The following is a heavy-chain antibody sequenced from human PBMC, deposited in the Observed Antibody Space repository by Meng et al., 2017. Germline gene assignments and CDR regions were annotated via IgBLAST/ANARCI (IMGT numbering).Heavy chain of an antibody. J-gene: IGHJ5*02. CDR3: AREVYYGSGSRWFDP. D-gene: IGHD3-10*01. Sequence: SGPGLVKPSEPLSLPCTVSGGSISSSSYYWGWIRQPPGKGLEWIGSIYYSGSTYYNPSLKSRVTISVDTSKNQFSLKLSSVTAADTAVYYCAREVYYGSGSRWFDPWGQGTLVTVSS. V-gene: IGHV4-39*07. CDR1: GGSISSSSYY. CDR2: IYYSGST.